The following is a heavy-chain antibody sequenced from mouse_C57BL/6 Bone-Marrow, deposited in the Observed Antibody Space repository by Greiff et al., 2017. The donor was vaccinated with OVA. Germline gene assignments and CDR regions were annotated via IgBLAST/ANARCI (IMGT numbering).Heavy chain of an antibody. J-gene: IGHJ2*01. D-gene: IGHD3-2*02. CDR2: IYPGSGST. V-gene: IGHV1-55*01. CDR3: AREAQATSYCYY. Sequence: VQLQQPGAELVKPGASVKMSCKASGYTFTSYWITWVKQRPGQGLEWIGDIYPGSGSTNYNEKFKSKATLTVDTSSSTAYMQLSSLTSEDSAVYDCAREAQATSYCYYWGQGTTLTVSS. CDR1: GYTFTSYW.